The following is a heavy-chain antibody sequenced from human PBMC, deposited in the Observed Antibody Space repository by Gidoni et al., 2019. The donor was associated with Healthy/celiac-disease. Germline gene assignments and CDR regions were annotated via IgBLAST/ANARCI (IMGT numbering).Heavy chain of an antibody. D-gene: IGHD3-3*01. Sequence: QLQLQESGPGLVKPSETLSLTCTVSGGPISSSSYYWGWIRQPPGKGLEWIGSIYYSGSTYYNPSLKSRVTISVDTSKNQFSLKLSSVTAADTAVYYCAGLITIFGVVMGGPNDAFDIWGQGTMVTVSS. J-gene: IGHJ3*02. CDR3: AGLITIFGVVMGGPNDAFDI. CDR2: IYYSGST. CDR1: GGPISSSSYY. V-gene: IGHV4-39*01.